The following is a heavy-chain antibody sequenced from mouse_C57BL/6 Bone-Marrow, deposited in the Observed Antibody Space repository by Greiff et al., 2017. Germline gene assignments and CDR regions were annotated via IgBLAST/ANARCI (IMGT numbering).Heavy chain of an antibody. J-gene: IGHJ4*01. Sequence: DVKLVESGGGLVKPGGSLKLSCAASGFTFSSYAMSWVRQTPEKRLEWVATISDGGSYTYYPDNVKGRFTISRDNAKNNLYLQMSHLKSEDTARYYCARGTGPYWGQGTSVTVSS. D-gene: IGHD4-1*01. CDR1: GFTFSSYA. V-gene: IGHV5-4*03. CDR3: ARGTGPY. CDR2: ISDGGSYT.